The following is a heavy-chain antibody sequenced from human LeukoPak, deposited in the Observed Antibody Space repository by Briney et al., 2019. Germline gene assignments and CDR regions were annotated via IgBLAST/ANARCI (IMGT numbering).Heavy chain of an antibody. V-gene: IGHV3-23*01. Sequence: GGSLRLSCEASGFTFRSFAMSWVRQAPGKGLEWLSGVSASGHYIYQADSVKGRFTISRDNSKNTLYIEINSLRVEDTAVYYCARDGSWGDYQFYFYMDVWGKGTTVTVSS. J-gene: IGHJ6*03. CDR2: VSASGHYI. CDR1: GFTFRSFA. D-gene: IGHD2-2*01. CDR3: ARDGSWGDYQFYFYMDV.